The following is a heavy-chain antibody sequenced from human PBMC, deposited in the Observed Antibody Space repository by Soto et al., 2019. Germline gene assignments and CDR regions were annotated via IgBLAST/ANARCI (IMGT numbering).Heavy chain of an antibody. V-gene: IGHV3-23*01. CDR1: GFTFSSYA. CDR3: ASHSSGWYHFDY. CDR2: ISGSGGST. Sequence: EVQLLESGGGLVQPGGSLRLSCAASGFTFSSYAMSWVRQAPGKGLEWVSAISGSGGSTYYADSVKGRFTISRDNSKNTLYLQMNSMRAEDTAVYYCASHSSGWYHFDYWGQGTLVTVSS. D-gene: IGHD6-19*01. J-gene: IGHJ4*02.